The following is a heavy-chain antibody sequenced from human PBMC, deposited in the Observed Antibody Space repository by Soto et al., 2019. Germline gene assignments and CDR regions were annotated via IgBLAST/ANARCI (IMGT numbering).Heavy chain of an antibody. CDR1: GGYISSGGYY. CDR3: AKVWGGYCSGGTCYSPYYYYGMDV. CDR2: IYYSGTA. V-gene: IGHV4-31*03. D-gene: IGHD2-15*01. J-gene: IGHJ6*02. Sequence: KPSETLSLTCTVSGGYISSGGYYWSWVRQQPGKGLEWIGYIYYSGTAGYNPSLESRVAISLDPSKRHFSLRLNSVTAADTAVYYCAKVWGGYCSGGTCYSPYYYYGMDVWGQGTTVTVSS.